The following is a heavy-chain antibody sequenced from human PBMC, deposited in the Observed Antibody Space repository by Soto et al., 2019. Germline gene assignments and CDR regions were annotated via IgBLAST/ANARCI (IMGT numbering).Heavy chain of an antibody. D-gene: IGHD3-3*01. CDR2: ISAYNGNT. V-gene: IGHV1-18*01. Sequence: ASVKVSCKASAYTFTSYDINWVRQAPGQGLEWMGWISAYNGNTNYAQKLQGRVTMTTDTSTSTAYMELRSLRSDDTAVYYCARDQDFWSGYNPNSYFDYWGQGTLVTVSS. CDR1: AYTFTSYD. CDR3: ARDQDFWSGYNPNSYFDY. J-gene: IGHJ4*02.